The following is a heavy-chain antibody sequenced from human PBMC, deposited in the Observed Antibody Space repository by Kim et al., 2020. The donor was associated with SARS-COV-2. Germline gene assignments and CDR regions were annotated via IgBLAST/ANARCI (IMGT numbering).Heavy chain of an antibody. CDR1: GGSISSSSYY. V-gene: IGHV4-39*01. J-gene: IGHJ4*02. CDR3: ARHDRDDSSGYTPGNFDY. Sequence: SETLSLTCTVSGGSISSSSYYLGWIRQPPGKGLEWIGSIYYSGSTYYNPSLKSRVTISVDTSKNQFSLKLSSVTAADTAVYYCARHDRDDSSGYTPGNFDYWGQGTLVTVSS. D-gene: IGHD3-22*01. CDR2: IYYSGST.